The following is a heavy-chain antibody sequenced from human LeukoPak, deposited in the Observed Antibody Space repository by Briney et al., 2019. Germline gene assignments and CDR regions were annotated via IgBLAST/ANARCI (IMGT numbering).Heavy chain of an antibody. J-gene: IGHJ6*02. Sequence: PGGSLRPSCAASGFTFSDYSMNWVRQAPGKGREWISYIGIDSGNTNYAASVKGRFTISGDKAKNSLYLQMNSLRVEDTAVYYCARDLDISRWPYYYYGMDVWGQGTTVTVSS. CDR1: GFTFSDYS. CDR3: ARDLDISRWPYYYYGMDV. V-gene: IGHV3-48*01. CDR2: IGIDSGNT. D-gene: IGHD3-3*02.